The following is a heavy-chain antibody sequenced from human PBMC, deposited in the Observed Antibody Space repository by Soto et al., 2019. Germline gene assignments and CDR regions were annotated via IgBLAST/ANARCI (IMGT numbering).Heavy chain of an antibody. D-gene: IGHD3-9*01. J-gene: IGHJ4*02. CDR2: IKQDGSEK. CDR3: ARGGTVLRYFDWEGY. Sequence: PGGSLRLSCAASGFTFSSYWMSGVRQAPGKGLEWVANIKQDGSEKYYVDSVKGRFTISRDNAKNSLYLQMNSLRAEDTAVYYCARGGTVLRYFDWEGYWGQGTLVTVSS. V-gene: IGHV3-7*01. CDR1: GFTFSSYW.